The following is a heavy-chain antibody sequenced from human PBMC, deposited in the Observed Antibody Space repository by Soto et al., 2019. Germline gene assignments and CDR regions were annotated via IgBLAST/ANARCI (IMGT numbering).Heavy chain of an antibody. V-gene: IGHV3-23*01. CDR1: GFTFSSYA. CDR3: AKDRIFLWSSSSLNWFDP. D-gene: IGHD6-13*01. J-gene: IGHJ5*02. Sequence: PGGSLRLSCAASGFTFSSYAMSWVRQAPGKGLEWVSASSGSGGSTYYAGSVKGRFTISRDNSKNTLYLQMNSLRAEDTAVYYCAKDRIFLWSSSSLNWFDPWGQGTLVTVSS. CDR2: SSGSGGST.